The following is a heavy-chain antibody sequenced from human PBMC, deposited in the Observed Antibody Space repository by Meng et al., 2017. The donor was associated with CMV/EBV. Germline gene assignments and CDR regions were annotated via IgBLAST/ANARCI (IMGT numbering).Heavy chain of an antibody. V-gene: IGHV3-7*01. CDR2: IKQDGSEK. Sequence: GGSLRLSCAASGFTFSSYWMSWVRQAPGKGLEWVANIKQDGSEKYYVDSVKGRFTISRDNAKNSLYLQMNSLRAEDTAVYYCARVICDYDFWSGYSLYYYYGMDVWGQGTTVTVSS. J-gene: IGHJ6*02. CDR3: ARVICDYDFWSGYSLYYYYGMDV. CDR1: GFTFSSYW. D-gene: IGHD3-3*01.